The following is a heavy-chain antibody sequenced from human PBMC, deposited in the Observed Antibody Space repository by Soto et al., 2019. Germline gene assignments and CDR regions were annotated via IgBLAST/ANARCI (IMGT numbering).Heavy chain of an antibody. CDR2: ISSSGSTI. D-gene: IGHD2-8*01. CDR3: ARDLRMVYAIDFDY. V-gene: IGHV3-48*02. CDR1: GFTFSSYS. J-gene: IGHJ4*02. Sequence: EVQLVESGGGLVQPGGSLRLSCAASGFTFSSYSMNWVRQAPGKGLEWVSYISSSGSTIYYADSVKRRFTISRDNAKNSLYLQMNSLRDEDTAVYNCARDLRMVYAIDFDYWGQGTLVTVSS.